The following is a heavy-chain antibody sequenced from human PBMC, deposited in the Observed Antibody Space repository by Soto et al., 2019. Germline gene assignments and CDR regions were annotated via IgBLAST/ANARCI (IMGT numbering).Heavy chain of an antibody. CDR1: GGSFSGYY. CDR3: ARVTGMDV. V-gene: IGHV4-34*01. J-gene: IGHJ6*02. CDR2: INHSVST. Sequence: SETLSLTCAVYGGSFSGYYWSWIRQPPGKGLEWIGEINHSVSTNYNPSLKRRVTISVGTSKKQFSLNLSSVTAADTAVYYCARVTGMDVWGQGTTVTVSS. D-gene: IGHD2-21*02.